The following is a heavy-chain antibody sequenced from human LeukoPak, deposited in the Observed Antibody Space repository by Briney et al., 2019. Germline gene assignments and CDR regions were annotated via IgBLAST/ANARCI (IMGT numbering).Heavy chain of an antibody. D-gene: IGHD2-21*01. Sequence: SVKVSCKASGFTFTRSAIQWVRQARGQRLAWIGWIVVGSGNTNYAQKFQERVTITRDMSTSTAYMELSSLRSEDTAVYYCAADSRYCDGDCYDYWGQGTLVTVSS. J-gene: IGHJ4*02. V-gene: IGHV1-58*02. CDR3: AADSRYCDGDCYDY. CDR1: GFTFTRSA. CDR2: IVVGSGNT.